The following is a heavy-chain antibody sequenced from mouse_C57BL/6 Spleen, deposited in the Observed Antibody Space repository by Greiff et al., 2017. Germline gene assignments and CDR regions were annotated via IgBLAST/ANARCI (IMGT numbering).Heavy chain of an antibody. CDR1: GYTFTDYN. D-gene: IGHD1-1*01. V-gene: IGHV1-22*01. Sequence: EVKLQQSGPELVKPGASVKMSCKASGYTFTDYNMHWVKQSHGKSLEWIGYINPNNGGTSYNQKFKGKATLTVNKSSSTAYMELRSLTSEDSAVDYCARDCYGNSYGHFDFWGTGTTVTVSS. J-gene: IGHJ1*03. CDR2: INPNNGGT. CDR3: ARDCYGNSYGHFDF.